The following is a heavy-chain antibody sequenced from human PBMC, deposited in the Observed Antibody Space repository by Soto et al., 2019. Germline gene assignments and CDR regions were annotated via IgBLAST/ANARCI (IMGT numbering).Heavy chain of an antibody. V-gene: IGHV3-23*01. D-gene: IGHD3-9*01. CDR2: ISGSGSNT. Sequence: GGSLRLSCAASGFTFGTYALTWVRQAPGRGLEWVSSISGSGSNTFYAGSVKGRFTISRDNSKNTLYLQMNSLRVEDTAVYYCAKAYRPLTVRTYYYGMDVWGQGTTVTVSS. CDR1: GFTFGTYA. CDR3: AKAYRPLTVRTYYYGMDV. J-gene: IGHJ6*02.